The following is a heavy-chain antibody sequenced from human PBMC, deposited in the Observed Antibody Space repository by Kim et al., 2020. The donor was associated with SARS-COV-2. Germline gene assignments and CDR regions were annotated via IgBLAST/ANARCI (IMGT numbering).Heavy chain of an antibody. D-gene: IGHD3-10*01. CDR1: GFTFSSYG. J-gene: IGHJ3*02. V-gene: IGHV3-33*05. CDR3: ARPLYGSGSYYSSYDAFDI. Sequence: GGSLRLSCVASGFTFSSYGMHWVRQAPGKGLEWVAVISYDVSNKYYADSVKGRFTISRDNSKNTLYLQMNSLRAEDTAVYYCARPLYGSGSYYSSYDAFDIWGQGTMVTVSS. CDR2: ISYDVSNK.